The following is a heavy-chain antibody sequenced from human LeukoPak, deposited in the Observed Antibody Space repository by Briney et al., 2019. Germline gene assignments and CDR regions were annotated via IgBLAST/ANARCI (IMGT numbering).Heavy chain of an antibody. V-gene: IGHV3-23*01. CDR1: GFTFTNYA. D-gene: IGHD2-21*01. J-gene: IGHJ3*02. CDR2: VGASGAHT. Sequence: GRSLRLSCAASGFTFTNYAMSWVRQAPGKGLEWVSTVGASGAHTYYADSVKGRFTISRDNSKNTLYLQMNSLRAEGTAVYYCARLREAIDAFDIWGQGTMVTVSS. CDR3: ARLREAIDAFDI.